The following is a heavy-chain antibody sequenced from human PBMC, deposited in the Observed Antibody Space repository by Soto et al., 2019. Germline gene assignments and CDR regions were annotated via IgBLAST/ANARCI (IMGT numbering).Heavy chain of an antibody. Sequence: SETLSLTCAVYGGSFSGYYSNWFRQPPGKGLEWIGEINHSGSTNYNPSLKSRVTISVDTSKNQFSLKLSSVTAADTAVYYCARGRSATMVRGVGPWYYYGIDAWGQGTTVTVS. CDR1: GGSFSGYY. CDR3: ARGRSATMVRGVGPWYYYGIDA. D-gene: IGHD3-10*01. J-gene: IGHJ6*02. V-gene: IGHV4-34*01. CDR2: INHSGST.